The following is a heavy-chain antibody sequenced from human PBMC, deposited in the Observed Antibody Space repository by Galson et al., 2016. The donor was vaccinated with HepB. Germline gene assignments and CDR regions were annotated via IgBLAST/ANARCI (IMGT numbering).Heavy chain of an antibody. CDR3: ARGGTSFDY. CDR1: GFSFSQYA. Sequence: SLRLSCAASGFSFSQYAMTWVRQAPGKGLEWVSIIKGDSGYTQFADSVRGRFTTSRDNSRNTLFLQMNGLRAEDTALYYCARGGTSFDYWGQGNLVTVST. V-gene: IGHV3-23*01. CDR2: IKGDSGYT. J-gene: IGHJ4*02.